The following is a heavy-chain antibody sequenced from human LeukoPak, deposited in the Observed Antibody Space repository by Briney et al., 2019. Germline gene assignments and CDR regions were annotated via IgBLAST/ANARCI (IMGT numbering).Heavy chain of an antibody. D-gene: IGHD6-19*01. CDR3: ARHSVSGADDY. CDR1: GGSISITSYY. CDR2: VYIDGST. Sequence: SETLSLTCTVSGGSISITSYYWAWIRQPPGKGLEWIASVYIDGSTYYTPSLKSRLTISVDTSRNQFSLKVSSVTAADTAVYYCARHSVSGADDYWGQGTLVTVSS. J-gene: IGHJ4*02. V-gene: IGHV4-39*01.